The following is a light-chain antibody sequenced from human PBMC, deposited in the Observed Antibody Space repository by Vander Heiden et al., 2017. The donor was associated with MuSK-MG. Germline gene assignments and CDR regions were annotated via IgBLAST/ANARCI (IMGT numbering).Light chain of an antibody. V-gene: IGKV1-33*01. CDR1: QDITNY. J-gene: IGKJ4*01. CDR2: DAS. Sequence: MTQSPSSLSASVGDRVTITCQASQDITNYLNWYQQKPGKAPKVLIYDASHLETGVPSRFSGSGSGTHFTFTISSLQPEDIATYYCQHYANLPLTFGGGTKVEIK. CDR3: QHYANLPLT.